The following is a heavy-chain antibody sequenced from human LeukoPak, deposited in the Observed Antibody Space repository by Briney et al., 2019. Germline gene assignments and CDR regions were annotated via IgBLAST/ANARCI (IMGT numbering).Heavy chain of an antibody. CDR2: IRSKANSYAT. CDR1: GFTFSGSA. D-gene: IGHD3-3*01. Sequence: PGGSLRLSCAASGFTFSGSAMHWVRQASGQGLEWVGRIRSKANSYATAYAASVKGRFTISRDDSKNTLYLQMNRLKIEDTDYNYCTTDRLRFLEWLLWNYWGQGTLVTVSS. V-gene: IGHV3-73*01. J-gene: IGHJ4*02. CDR3: TTDRLRFLEWLLWNY.